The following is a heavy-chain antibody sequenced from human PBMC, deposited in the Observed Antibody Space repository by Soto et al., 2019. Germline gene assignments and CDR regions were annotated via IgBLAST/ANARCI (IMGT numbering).Heavy chain of an antibody. CDR3: ARAGNSSNWSPFHH. CDR1: GFTFSTYA. V-gene: IGHV3-33*08. Sequence: QVQLVESGGGVVQPGRSLRLSCAASGFTFSTYAMQWVRQAPGKGLEWMALVWFDGSHKYYADSVKGRFTISRDNSKNTLYLQMNTLRAEDTAVYYCARAGNSSNWSPFHHWGQGTLVTVSS. CDR2: VWFDGSHK. J-gene: IGHJ4*02. D-gene: IGHD6-13*01.